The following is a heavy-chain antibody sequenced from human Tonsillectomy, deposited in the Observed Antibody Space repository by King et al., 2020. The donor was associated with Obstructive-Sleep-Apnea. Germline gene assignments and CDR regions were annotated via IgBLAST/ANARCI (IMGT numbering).Heavy chain of an antibody. V-gene: IGHV3-30*04. CDR3: ARGEVDYYDSSGYYYGGYLDY. J-gene: IGHJ4*02. CDR2: ISYDGSDK. CDR1: GFTFSSYA. Sequence: QLVQSGGGVVQPGRSLRLSCAASGFTFSSYAMHWVRQAPGKGLEWVAVISYDGSDKYYADSVKGRFTISRDDSRNTLYLQMNSLRAEETAVYYCARGEVDYYDSSGYYYGGYLDYWGQGTLVTVSS. D-gene: IGHD3-22*01.